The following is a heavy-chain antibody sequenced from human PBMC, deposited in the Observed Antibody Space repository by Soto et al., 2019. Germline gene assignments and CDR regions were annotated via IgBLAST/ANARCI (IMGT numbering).Heavy chain of an antibody. CDR3: AIGRVRYSYGYYIAY. J-gene: IGHJ4*02. Sequence: SETLSLTCAVYGGSFSGYYWSWIRQPPGKGLEWIGEINHSGSTNYNPSLKSRVTISVDTSKNQFSLKLSSVTAADTAVYYCAIGRVRYSYGYYIAYWAQGTLVPVSS. V-gene: IGHV4-34*01. D-gene: IGHD5-18*01. CDR1: GGSFSGYY. CDR2: INHSGST.